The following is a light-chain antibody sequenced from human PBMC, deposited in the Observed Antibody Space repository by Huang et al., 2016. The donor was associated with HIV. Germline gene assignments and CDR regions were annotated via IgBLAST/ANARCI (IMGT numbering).Light chain of an antibody. CDR2: GAS. CDR1: ESISSSY. J-gene: IGKJ2*01. V-gene: IGKV3-20*01. CDR3: QHYGSSPRYI. Sequence: EIVLTQSPGTLSLSPGERATLSCRASESISSSYFAWYQQKPGQAPRLLIYGASSRATGIPYMFSGSGSGTDFTLTISRLDPEDFAVYYCQHYGSSPRYIFGQGTKLEIK.